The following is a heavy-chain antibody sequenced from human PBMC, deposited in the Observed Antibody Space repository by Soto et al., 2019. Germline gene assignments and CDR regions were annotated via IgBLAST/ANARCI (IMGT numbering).Heavy chain of an antibody. CDR2: ISPSASGT. CDR3: AKGGYTFAYE. J-gene: IGHJ4*02. Sequence: EVQLLESGGDLVQPGGSLRLSCAASGFSFSTSSMAWVRQPPGKGLEWVSAISPSASGTLYADSVKGRFTISRDNSQNTLFLQMTSLRADDTAVYYCAKGGYTFAYEWGQGALVTVSS. D-gene: IGHD5-18*01. CDR1: GFSFSTSS. V-gene: IGHV3-23*01.